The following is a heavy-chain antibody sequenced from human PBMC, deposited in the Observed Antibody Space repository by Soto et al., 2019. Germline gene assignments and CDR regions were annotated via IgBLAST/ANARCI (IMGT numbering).Heavy chain of an antibody. CDR3: AKDYGSGSSP. V-gene: IGHV3-30*18. CDR2: ISYDGSNK. J-gene: IGHJ5*02. D-gene: IGHD3-10*01. Sequence: QVQLVESGGGVVQPGRSLRLSCAASGFTFSSYGMHWVRQAPGKGLEWVAVISYDGSNKYYADSVKGRFTISRDNSKNTLYLQMNSLRAEDTAVYYCAKDYGSGSSPWGQGTLVTVSS. CDR1: GFTFSSYG.